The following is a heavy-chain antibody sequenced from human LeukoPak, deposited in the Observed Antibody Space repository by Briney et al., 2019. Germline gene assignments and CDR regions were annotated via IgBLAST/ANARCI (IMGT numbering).Heavy chain of an antibody. CDR2: IKSKSEGGTT. Sequence: PGGSLRLSCAASGFSFSNAWMSWVRQAPGKGLEWVGRIKSKSEGGTTDYAVPVKGRFTISRDDSKNTLYLQMNSLKTEDTAVYYCTKYYDGHDYWGQGTLVTVSS. CDR1: GFSFSNAW. CDR3: TKYYDGHDY. J-gene: IGHJ4*02. D-gene: IGHD3-22*01. V-gene: IGHV3-15*01.